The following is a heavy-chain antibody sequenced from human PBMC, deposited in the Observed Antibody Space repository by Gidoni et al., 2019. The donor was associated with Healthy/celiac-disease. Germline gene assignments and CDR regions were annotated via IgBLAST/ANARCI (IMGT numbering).Heavy chain of an antibody. CDR1: GFTFSNAW. Sequence: EVQLVESGGGLVKPGGSLRLSCAASGFTFSNAWMSWVRQAPGKGLEWVGRIKSKTDGGTTDYAAPVKGRFTISRDDSKNTLYLQMNSLKTEDTAVYYCTTKYDFWSGSNYFDYWGQGTLVTVSS. D-gene: IGHD3-3*01. CDR2: IKSKTDGGTT. CDR3: TTKYDFWSGSNYFDY. V-gene: IGHV3-15*01. J-gene: IGHJ4*02.